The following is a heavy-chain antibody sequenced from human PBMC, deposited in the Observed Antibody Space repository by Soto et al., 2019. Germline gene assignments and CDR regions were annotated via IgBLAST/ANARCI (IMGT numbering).Heavy chain of an antibody. CDR3: ARHAPNVVVEPYFDY. J-gene: IGHJ4*02. CDR2: IYYSGST. CDR1: GGSISSYY. V-gene: IGHV4-59*08. Sequence: SETLSLTWTVSGGSISSYYWIWIRQPPGKGLEWIGYIYYSGSTNYNPSLKSRVTISVDTSKNQFSLKLSSVTAADTAVYYCARHAPNVVVEPYFDYWGQGTLVTVSS. D-gene: IGHD2-15*01.